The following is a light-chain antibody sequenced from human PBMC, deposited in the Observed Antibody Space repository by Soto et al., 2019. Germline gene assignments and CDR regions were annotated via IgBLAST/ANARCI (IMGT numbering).Light chain of an antibody. CDR3: QQYGSSPRT. Sequence: MVLTQSPGTLSLSPGDRATLSCRASQSVSNDYLAWYQQKPGQAPRLLIYGASSRATGIPDRFSGSGSGTDFTLTISRLEPEDFAVYYCQQYGSSPRTFGQGTKVDIK. J-gene: IGKJ1*01. V-gene: IGKV3-20*01. CDR1: QSVSNDY. CDR2: GAS.